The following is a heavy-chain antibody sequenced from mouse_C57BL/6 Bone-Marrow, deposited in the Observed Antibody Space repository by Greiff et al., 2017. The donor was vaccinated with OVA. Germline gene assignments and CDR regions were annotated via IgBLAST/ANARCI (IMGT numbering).Heavy chain of an antibody. CDR2: SRNKANDYTT. J-gene: IGHJ1*03. Sequence: EVMLVESGGGLVQSGRSLRLSCAPSGFTFSDFYMEWVRQAPGKGLEWIAASRNKANDYTTEYSASVKGRFIVSRDTSQSILYLQMNALRAEDTAIYYCARDARGDGYWYFDVWGTGTTVTVSS. CDR1: GFTFSDFY. CDR3: ARDARGDGYWYFDV. D-gene: IGHD1-1*01. V-gene: IGHV7-1*01.